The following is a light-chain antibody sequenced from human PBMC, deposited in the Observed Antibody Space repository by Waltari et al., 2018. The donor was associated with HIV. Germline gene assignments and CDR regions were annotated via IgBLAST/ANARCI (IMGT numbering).Light chain of an antibody. CDR3: AAWDDGLNGVI. CDR2: NDD. J-gene: IGLJ2*01. CDR1: DSNIGSHP. V-gene: IGLV1-36*01. Sequence: QSVLTQSPSVSEAPGQSVTISCSGSDSNIGSHPVPWYQQFPGKPPRLLVYNDDLILSGVSDRLSASKSGTSASLAINDLQSEHESHYYCAAWDDGLNGVIFGGGTKVTVL.